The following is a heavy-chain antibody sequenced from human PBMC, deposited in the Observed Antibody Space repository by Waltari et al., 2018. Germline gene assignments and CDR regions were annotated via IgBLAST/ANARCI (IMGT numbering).Heavy chain of an antibody. D-gene: IGHD3-22*01. CDR1: GYSISSGYY. CDR2: IYHSGST. Sequence: QVQLQESGPGLVKPSETLSLTCAVSGYSISSGYYWGWIRQPPGKGLEWIGSIYHSGSTYYNPSLKSRVTIAVDTSKNQFSLKLSSVTAADTAVYYCAREVTMIVVPSEAFDIWGQGTMVTVSS. V-gene: IGHV4-38-2*02. J-gene: IGHJ3*02. CDR3: AREVTMIVVPSEAFDI.